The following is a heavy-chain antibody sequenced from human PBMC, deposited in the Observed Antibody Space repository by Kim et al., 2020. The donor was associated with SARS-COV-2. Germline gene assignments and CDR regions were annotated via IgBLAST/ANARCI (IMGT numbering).Heavy chain of an antibody. Sequence: SETLSLTCAVYGGSFSGYYWSWIRQPPGKGLEWIGEINHSGNTNYNPSLKSRVTVSGDTSQNQFSLKLSSVTAADTAVYYCARGLGVRKVIFPGVPYYYYGGMDVWGQGTTVTVSS. D-gene: IGHD3-22*01. CDR1: GGSFSGYY. CDR2: INHSGNT. CDR3: ARGLGVRKVIFPGVPYYYYGGMDV. J-gene: IGHJ6*02. V-gene: IGHV4-34*01.